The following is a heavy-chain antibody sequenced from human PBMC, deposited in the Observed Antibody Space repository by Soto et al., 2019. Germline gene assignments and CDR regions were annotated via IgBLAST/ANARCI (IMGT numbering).Heavy chain of an antibody. Sequence: PSETLSLTCTVSGGSINSGGYYWSWIRQHPGKGLEWVGYIYYSGTTYYSPSLQSRLSISRDTPKNQFSLKLTSVTAADTAVYYCATSIPSAVLFDYCGQGSLVT. CDR1: GGSINSGGYY. CDR3: ATSIPSAVLFDY. D-gene: IGHD6-13*01. CDR2: IYYSGTT. J-gene: IGHJ4*02. V-gene: IGHV4-31*03.